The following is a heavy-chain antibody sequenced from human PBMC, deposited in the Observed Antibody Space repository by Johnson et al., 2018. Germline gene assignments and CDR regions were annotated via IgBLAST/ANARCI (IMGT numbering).Heavy chain of an antibody. D-gene: IGHD2-2*01. Sequence: EVQLVESGGGLVQPGGSLRLSCEGTGFTFSSYWMHWVRQAPGKGLVWVSRINTDGSTTTYADPVKGRFTISRDNAKNTLYLQMNSLRAEDTPVYYCESRLGYCTSTTFYPGDWGQGTLVNVSS. V-gene: IGHV3-74*01. CDR2: INTDGSTT. CDR1: GFTFSSYW. CDR3: ESRLGYCTSTTFYPGD. J-gene: IGHJ4*02.